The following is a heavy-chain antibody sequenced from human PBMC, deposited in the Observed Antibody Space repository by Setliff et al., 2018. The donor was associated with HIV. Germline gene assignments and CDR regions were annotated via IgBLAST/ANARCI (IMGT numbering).Heavy chain of an antibody. Sequence: GGSLRLSCAASGFTFSTYAMSWVRQAPGKGLEWVSGISGSGGRTYYADSVRGRFTISRDNPKNSLYLQMNSLRVEDTAVYYCAKDSAYSSGWYYFDYWGQGTLVTVSS. CDR3: AKDSAYSSGWYYFDY. CDR1: GFTFSTYA. V-gene: IGHV3-23*01. CDR2: ISGSGGRT. J-gene: IGHJ4*02. D-gene: IGHD6-19*01.